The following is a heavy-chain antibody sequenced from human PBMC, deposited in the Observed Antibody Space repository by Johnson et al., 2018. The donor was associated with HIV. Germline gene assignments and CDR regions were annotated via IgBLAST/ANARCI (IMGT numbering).Heavy chain of an antibody. V-gene: IGHV3-74*02. CDR2: IVSDVSSA. J-gene: IGHJ3*02. Sequence: VQLVESGGGLIQPGGSLRLSCVVSGFTFSPYWVHWVRQAPGQGLVWVSRIVSDVSSAIYTDSVTGRFTISRDNAKNSLYLQMNSLRAEDTAVYYCARASDAFDIWGQGTMVTVSS. CDR1: GFTFSPYW. CDR3: ARASDAFDI.